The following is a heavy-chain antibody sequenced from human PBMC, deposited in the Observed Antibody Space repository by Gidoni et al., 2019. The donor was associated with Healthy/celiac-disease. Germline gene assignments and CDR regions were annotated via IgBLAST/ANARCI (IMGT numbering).Heavy chain of an antibody. D-gene: IGHD6-19*01. CDR2: ISSSSSYI. CDR1: GFTFSSYS. CDR3: ARDMQSVMGPIAVAGTGFDY. V-gene: IGHV3-21*01. Sequence: EVQLVESGGGLVKPGGSLRLSCAASGFTFSSYSMNWVRQAPGKGLEWVSSISSSSSYIYYADSVKGRFTISRDNAKNSLYLQMNSLRAEDTAVYYCARDMQSVMGPIAVAGTGFDYWGQGTLVTVSS. J-gene: IGHJ4*02.